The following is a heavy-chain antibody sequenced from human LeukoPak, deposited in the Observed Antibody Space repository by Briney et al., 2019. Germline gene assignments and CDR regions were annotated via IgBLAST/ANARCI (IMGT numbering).Heavy chain of an antibody. CDR2: IYYSGGT. J-gene: IGHJ4*02. CDR3: ARAAEYSSGWYLFDF. D-gene: IGHD6-19*01. Sequence: SETLSLTCTVSGGSISSSSYYWGWIRQPPGKGLEWIGSIYYSGGTNYNPSLKSRVTMSVDTSTNQFSLKLSSVTAADTATYYCARAAEYSSGWYLFDFWGQGILVTVSA. CDR1: GGSISSSSYY. V-gene: IGHV4-39*07.